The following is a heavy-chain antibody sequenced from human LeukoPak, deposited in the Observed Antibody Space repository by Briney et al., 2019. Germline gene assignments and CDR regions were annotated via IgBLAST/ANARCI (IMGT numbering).Heavy chain of an antibody. Sequence: SETLSLTCTASGGSISSSDYFWSWIRQPAGKGLEWIGRINSRGSTNYNPSLKSRVTLSVDTSKNQFSLKLTSVTCADTAVYYCARYRLGWFDPWGQGTLVTVSS. V-gene: IGHV4-61*02. J-gene: IGHJ5*02. CDR3: ARYRLGWFDP. D-gene: IGHD6-25*01. CDR1: GGSISSSDYF. CDR2: INSRGST.